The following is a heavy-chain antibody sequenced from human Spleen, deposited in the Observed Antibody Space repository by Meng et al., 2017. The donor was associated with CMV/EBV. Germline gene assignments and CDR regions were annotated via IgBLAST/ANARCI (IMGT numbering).Heavy chain of an antibody. Sequence: KASSYTFNSYAISWVRQAPGQGLEWMGWISGYNGNTNYAQKLQGRVTMTTDTSTSTAYMELRSLRSDDTAVYYCARDLDNTVAGTIGYWGQGTLVTVSS. CDR2: ISGYNGNT. CDR3: ARDLDNTVAGTIGY. D-gene: IGHD4-23*01. CDR1: SYTFNSYA. J-gene: IGHJ4*02. V-gene: IGHV1-18*01.